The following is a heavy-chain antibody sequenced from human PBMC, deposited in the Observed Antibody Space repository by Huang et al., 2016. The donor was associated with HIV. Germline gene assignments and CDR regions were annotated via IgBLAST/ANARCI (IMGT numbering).Heavy chain of an antibody. CDR2: IHIGGST. CDR3: AREGQAQGYRMGSWDY. D-gene: IGHD3-16*02. J-gene: IGHJ4*02. CDR1: GFTVSSHY. Sequence: EVQLVESGGGLIEPGGSLRLSCAASGFTVSSHYMSWVRQAPGKGPGCVSAIHIGGSTYYRDSVNGRFTISRDNSKNTLYLQMSSLRVEDTAIYYCAREGQAQGYRMGSWDYWGQGTLVAVSS. V-gene: IGHV3-53*01.